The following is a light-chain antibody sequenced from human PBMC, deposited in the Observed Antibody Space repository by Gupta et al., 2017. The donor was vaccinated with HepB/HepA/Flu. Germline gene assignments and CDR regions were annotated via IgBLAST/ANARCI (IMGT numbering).Light chain of an antibody. CDR3: SSYTSSSTQV. V-gene: IGLV2-14*03. CDR1: DSDVGGYNY. CDR2: DVS. J-gene: IGLJ1*01. Sequence: QSALTQPASVSGSPGQSITISCTGTDSDVGGYNYVSWYQQHPDKAPKLMIYDVSNRPSGVSNRFSGSKSGNTASLTISGLQAEDEADYYCSSYTSSSTQVFGTGTKVTVL.